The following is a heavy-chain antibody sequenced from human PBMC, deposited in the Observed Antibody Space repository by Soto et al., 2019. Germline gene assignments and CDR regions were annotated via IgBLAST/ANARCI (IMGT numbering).Heavy chain of an antibody. J-gene: IGHJ4*02. CDR1: GFTFSSYW. V-gene: IGHV3-7*03. Sequence: GGSLRLSCAASGFTFSSYWMSWVRQAPGKGLEWVANIKQDGSEKYYVDSVKGRFTISRDNAKNSLFLQMNSLRAEDTAVYYCVREWGRLTPDSWGQGTLVTVSS. CDR2: IKQDGSEK. CDR3: VREWGRLTPDS. D-gene: IGHD7-27*01.